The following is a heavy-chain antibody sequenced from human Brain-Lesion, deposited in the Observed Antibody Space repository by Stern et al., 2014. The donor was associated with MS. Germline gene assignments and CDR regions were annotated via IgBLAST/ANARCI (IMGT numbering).Heavy chain of an antibody. CDR2: IYSSGRT. V-gene: IGHV4-39*01. CDR1: GGSIHTNNYY. CDR3: ARTGDDFGDYSLSY. Sequence: VQLVESGPGLVKPSETLSLTCTVSGGSIHTNNYYWGWIRQPPGKGLEWIGNIYSSGRTFYSPSLKSRVTMSVGLAKNPVPPKLSSVTAADTAVYYCARTGDDFGDYSLSYWGQGTLVTVSS. D-gene: IGHD4-17*01. J-gene: IGHJ4*02.